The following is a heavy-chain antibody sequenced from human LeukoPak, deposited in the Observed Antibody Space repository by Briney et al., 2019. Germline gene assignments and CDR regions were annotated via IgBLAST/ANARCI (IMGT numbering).Heavy chain of an antibody. J-gene: IGHJ6*03. CDR2: FDPEDGET. V-gene: IGHV1-24*01. CDR3: ARGIVVVPAAISYYYMDV. CDR1: GYTLTELS. D-gene: IGHD2-2*02. Sequence: ASVKVSCKVSGYTLTELSMHWVRQAPGKGLEWMGGFDPEDGETIYAQKFQGRVTMTEGTSTDTAYMELSSLRSEDTAVYYCARGIVVVPAAISYYYMDVWGKGTTVTVSS.